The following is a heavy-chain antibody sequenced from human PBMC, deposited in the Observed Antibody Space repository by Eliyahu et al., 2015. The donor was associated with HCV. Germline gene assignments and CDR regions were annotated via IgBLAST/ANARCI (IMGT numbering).Heavy chain of an antibody. J-gene: IGHJ3*02. CDR2: INSDGSST. D-gene: IGHD3-10*01. CDR3: ARDLPPYYYGSGSDAFDI. Sequence: EVQLVESGGGLVQPGGSLRLSCAASGFTFSSYWVPGXAQAPGKGLVWVSRINSDGSSTSYADSVKGRFTISRDNAKNTLYLQMNSLRAEDTAVYYCARDLPPYYYGSGSDAFDIWGQGTMVTVSS. CDR1: GFTFSSYW. V-gene: IGHV3-74*01.